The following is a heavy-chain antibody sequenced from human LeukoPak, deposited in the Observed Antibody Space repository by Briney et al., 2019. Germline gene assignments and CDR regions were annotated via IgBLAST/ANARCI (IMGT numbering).Heavy chain of an antibody. Sequence: ASVTVSCKASGYTFTGYYMHWVRQAPGQGLEWMGWINPNSGGTNYAQKFQGRVTMTRDTSISTAYMELSRPRSDDTAVYYCARGPTIAARPFDYWGQGTLVTVSS. D-gene: IGHD6-6*01. CDR3: ARGPTIAARPFDY. CDR1: GYTFTGYY. J-gene: IGHJ4*02. CDR2: INPNSGGT. V-gene: IGHV1-2*02.